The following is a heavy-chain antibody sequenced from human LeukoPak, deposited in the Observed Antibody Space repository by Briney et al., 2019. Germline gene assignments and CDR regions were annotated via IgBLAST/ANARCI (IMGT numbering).Heavy chain of an antibody. D-gene: IGHD2-2*01. CDR2: INSDGSST. CDR3: ARARYCTSTSCRNWFDP. Sequence: GGSLRLSCAASGFTFSTYWMHWVRQAPGKGLVWVSRINSDGSSTSYADSVKGRFTISRDSAKNTLYLQMNSLRAEDTAVYYCARARYCTSTSCRNWFDPWGQGTLVTVSS. CDR1: GFTFSTYW. J-gene: IGHJ5*02. V-gene: IGHV3-74*01.